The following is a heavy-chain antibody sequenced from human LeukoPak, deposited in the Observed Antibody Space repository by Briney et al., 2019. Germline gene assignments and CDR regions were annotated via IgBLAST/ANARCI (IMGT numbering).Heavy chain of an antibody. V-gene: IGHV1-46*01. D-gene: IGHD3-10*01. J-gene: IGHJ4*02. CDR1: GYTFTGYY. CDR2: INPSGGST. Sequence: ASVKVSCKASGYTFTGYYMHWVRQAPGQGLEWMGIINPSGGSTSYAQKFQGRVTMTRDTSTSTVYMELSSLRSEDTAVYYCARARSAYYYGSGSRPVYWGQGTLVTVSS. CDR3: ARARSAYYYGSGSRPVY.